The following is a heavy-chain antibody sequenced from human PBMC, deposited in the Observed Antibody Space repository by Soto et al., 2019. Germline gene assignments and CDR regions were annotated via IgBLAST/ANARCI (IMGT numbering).Heavy chain of an antibody. Sequence: GGSLRLSCAASGFTFSSYWMSWVRQAPGKGLEWVANIKQDGSEKYYVDSVKGRFTISRDNAKNSLYLQMNRLRAEDTAVYYCASIAAAGSLVDYYYYMDVWGKGTTVTAP. V-gene: IGHV3-7*01. J-gene: IGHJ6*03. D-gene: IGHD6-13*01. CDR1: GFTFSSYW. CDR3: ASIAAAGSLVDYYYYMDV. CDR2: IKQDGSEK.